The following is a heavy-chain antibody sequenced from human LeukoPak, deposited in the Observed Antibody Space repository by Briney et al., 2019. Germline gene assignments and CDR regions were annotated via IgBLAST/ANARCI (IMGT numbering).Heavy chain of an antibody. V-gene: IGHV4-4*02. CDR1: GGSISSSNW. J-gene: IGHJ4*02. CDR3: ARDFGDHRIDY. D-gene: IGHD4-17*01. CDR2: IIYSGTT. Sequence: SGTLSLTCAVSGGSISSSNWWSWVRQPPGKGLEWIGSIIYSGTTHYDPSLRSRVTISVDTSKSQFSLRLTSVTAADTAVYYCARDFGDHRIDYWGQGTLVTVSS.